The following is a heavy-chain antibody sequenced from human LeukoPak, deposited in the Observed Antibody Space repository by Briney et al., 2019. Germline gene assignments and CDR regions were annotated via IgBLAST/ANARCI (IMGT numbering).Heavy chain of an antibody. CDR3: ARDRSYSSGWYP. CDR1: GYTFTSYY. V-gene: IGHV1-46*01. D-gene: IGHD6-19*01. CDR2: INPSGGST. J-gene: IGHJ5*02. Sequence: ASVKVSCKASGYTFTSYYMHWVRQAPAQGLEWMGIINPSGGSTSYAQKFQERLTMTRDMSTSTVYMEMSSLRSEDTAVYYCARDRSYSSGWYPWGQGTLVTVSS.